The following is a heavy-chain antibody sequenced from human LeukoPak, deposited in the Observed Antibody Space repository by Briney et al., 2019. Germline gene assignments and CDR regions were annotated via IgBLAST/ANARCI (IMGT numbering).Heavy chain of an antibody. CDR2: TSYDGSNK. J-gene: IGHJ4*02. CDR1: GFTFSSYG. Sequence: GGSLRLSCGASGFTFSSYGMYWVRQAPGKGLEWVAVTSYDGSNKYYADSVKGRFTISRDNSKNTLYLQMNSLRAEDTAVYYCAKELYYDSSGFDCWGQGTLVTVSS. CDR3: AKELYYDSSGFDC. D-gene: IGHD3-22*01. V-gene: IGHV3-30*18.